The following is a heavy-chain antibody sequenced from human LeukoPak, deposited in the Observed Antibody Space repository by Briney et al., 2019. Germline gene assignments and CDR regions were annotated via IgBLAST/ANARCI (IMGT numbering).Heavy chain of an antibody. V-gene: IGHV3-11*01. CDR2: ISSSGSTI. J-gene: IGHJ4*02. CDR3: ARIILGPRDSSGPDY. Sequence: GGSLRLSCAASGFTFSDYYMSWIRQAPGKGLEWVSYISSSGSTIYYADSVKGRFTISRDNAKDSLYLQMNSLRAEDTAVYYCARIILGPRDSSGPDYWGQGTLVTVSS. CDR1: GFTFSDYY. D-gene: IGHD3-22*01.